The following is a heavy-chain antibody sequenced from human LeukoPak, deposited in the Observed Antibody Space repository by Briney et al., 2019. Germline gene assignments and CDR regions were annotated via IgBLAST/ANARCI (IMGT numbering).Heavy chain of an antibody. J-gene: IGHJ6*03. V-gene: IGHV3-30*02. D-gene: IGHD6-13*01. CDR2: IRYDGNNK. CDR1: GFAFSSYG. Sequence: GGSLRLSCAAAGFAFSSYGRHWGRQAPGMGLEWVAFIRYDGNNKYYADAVKGRFTISRDNSKNTLYLQMNSLRAEDTAVYYCAKTGAAVTDYYYYYMDVWGKGTTVTVSS. CDR3: AKTGAAVTDYYYYYMDV.